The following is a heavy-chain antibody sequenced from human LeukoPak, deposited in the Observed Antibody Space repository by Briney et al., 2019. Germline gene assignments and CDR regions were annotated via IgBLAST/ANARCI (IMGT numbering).Heavy chain of an antibody. CDR2: IYYSGST. J-gene: IGHJ5*02. D-gene: IGHD3-10*01. Sequence: PSETLSLTCTVSGGSISSDYWSWIRQPPGKGLEWIGYIYYSGSTNYNPSLKSRVTISVDTSKNQFSLKLRSVTAADTAVYYCAREGPYSYGSGSRNWFDPWGQGTLVTVSS. CDR3: AREGPYSYGSGSRNWFDP. V-gene: IGHV4-59*12. CDR1: GGSISSDY.